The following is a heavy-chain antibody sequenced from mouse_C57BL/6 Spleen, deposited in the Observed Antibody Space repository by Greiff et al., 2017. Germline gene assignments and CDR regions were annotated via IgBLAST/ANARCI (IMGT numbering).Heavy chain of an antibody. V-gene: IGHV1-61*01. J-gene: IGHJ4*01. Sequence: VQLQQPGAELVRPGSSVKLSCKASGYTFTSYWMDWVKQRPGQGLEWIGNIYPSDSETHYNQKFKDKATLTVDKSSSTAYMQLSSLTSEDSAVYYCARSDYGSSRYYAMDYWGQGTSVTVSS. D-gene: IGHD1-1*01. CDR2: IYPSDSET. CDR1: GYTFTSYW. CDR3: ARSDYGSSRYYAMDY.